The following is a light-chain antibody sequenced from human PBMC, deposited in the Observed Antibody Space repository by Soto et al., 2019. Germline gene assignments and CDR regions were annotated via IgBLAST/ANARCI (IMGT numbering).Light chain of an antibody. CDR1: SGDVGGYNY. V-gene: IGLV2-14*01. Sequence: QSALTQPASVSGSPGQSITISCTGTSGDVGGYNYVSWYQHHPGKAPKLMIYEVSNRPSGVSYRFSGSKSGNTASLTISGLQDEDEADYYCSSYTSRSTLVFGTGTKVTVL. CDR3: SSYTSRSTLV. CDR2: EVS. J-gene: IGLJ1*01.